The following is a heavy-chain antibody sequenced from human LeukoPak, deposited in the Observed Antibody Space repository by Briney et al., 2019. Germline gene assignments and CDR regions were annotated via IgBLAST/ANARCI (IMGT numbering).Heavy chain of an antibody. J-gene: IGHJ6*03. CDR3: ARGSGYCSSTSCYTRGYYYYYMDV. V-gene: IGHV4-34*01. D-gene: IGHD2-2*02. CDR2: INHSGST. CDR1: GGSFSGYY. Sequence: SETLSLTCAVYGGSFSGYYWSWIRQPPGKGLEWIGEINHSGSTNYNPSLKSRVTISVDTSKHQFSLKLSSVTAADTAVYYCARGSGYCSSTSCYTRGYYYYYMDVWGKGTTVVVS.